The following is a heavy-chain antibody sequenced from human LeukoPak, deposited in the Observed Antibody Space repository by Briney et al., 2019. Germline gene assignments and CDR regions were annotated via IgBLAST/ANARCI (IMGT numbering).Heavy chain of an antibody. CDR3: ARVRYCSSTSCYDAFDI. D-gene: IGHD2-2*01. J-gene: IGHJ3*02. CDR1: GFTFSSYS. V-gene: IGHV3-21*01. CDR2: ISSSI. Sequence: GRSQRLSCAASGFTFSSYSMNWVRQAPGKGLEWVSFISSSIYYADSVKGRFTISRDNAKNSLYLQMNSLRAEDTAVYYCARVRYCSSTSCYDAFDIWGQGTMVTVSS.